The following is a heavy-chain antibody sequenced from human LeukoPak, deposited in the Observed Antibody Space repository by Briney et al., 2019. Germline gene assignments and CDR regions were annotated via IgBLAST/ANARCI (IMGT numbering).Heavy chain of an antibody. V-gene: IGHV3-48*01. Sequence: PGRSLRLSCAASRFTLSSYSMNSVRQAPGKGLEWGSYISTSSGNIYYAASLKGRFTLSRYNAKNSLYLQMNSLRAEDTAVYYCARDHSNWEGVDYWGQGNLVTVSS. D-gene: IGHD1-1*01. J-gene: IGHJ4*02. CDR1: RFTLSSYS. CDR2: ISTSSGNI. CDR3: ARDHSNWEGVDY.